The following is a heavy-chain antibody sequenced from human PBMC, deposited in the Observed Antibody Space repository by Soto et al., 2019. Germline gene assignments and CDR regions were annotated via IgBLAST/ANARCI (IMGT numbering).Heavy chain of an antibody. D-gene: IGHD5-18*01. V-gene: IGHV3-11*06. CDR2: ISSTSSHT. Sequence: QVQLVESGGGLVKPGGSLRLSCSASGFTFSDYYMTWIRQAPGKGLEWVSYISSTSSHTNYADSVEGRFTISRDNAKNSLYLQMNSLRAEDTAVYYCARAASELDYGGQGTLGTVSP. CDR3: ARAASELDY. J-gene: IGHJ4*02. CDR1: GFTFSDYY.